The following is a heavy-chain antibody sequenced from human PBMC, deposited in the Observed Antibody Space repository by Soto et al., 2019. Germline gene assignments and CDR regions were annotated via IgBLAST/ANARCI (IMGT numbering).Heavy chain of an antibody. J-gene: IGHJ5*02. Sequence: SVKVSCKASGGTFSSYATSWVRQAPGQGLEWMGGIIPIFGTANYAQKFQGRVTITADKSTSTAYMELSSLRSEDTAVYYCARIAAAGTMNWFDPWGQGTLVTVSS. CDR2: IIPIFGTA. D-gene: IGHD6-13*01. V-gene: IGHV1-69*06. CDR1: GGTFSSYA. CDR3: ARIAAAGTMNWFDP.